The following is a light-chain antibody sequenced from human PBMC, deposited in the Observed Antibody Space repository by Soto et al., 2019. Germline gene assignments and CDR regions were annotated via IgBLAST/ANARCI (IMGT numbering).Light chain of an antibody. V-gene: IGLV2-14*03. J-gene: IGLJ1*01. CDR1: SSDVGAYNF. CDR3: SAYTVSRTYV. CDR2: NVY. Sequence: QSALTQPASVSGSPGQSITISGTGTSSDVGAYNFVSWHQQHPGKAPKLMIYNVYDRPSGISYRFSGSKSGNTASLTISGLQGEDEADYYCSAYTVSRTYVFGTATKVTV.